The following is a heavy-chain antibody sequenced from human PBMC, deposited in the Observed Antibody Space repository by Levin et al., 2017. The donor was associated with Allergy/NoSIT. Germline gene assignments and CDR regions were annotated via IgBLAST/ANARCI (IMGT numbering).Heavy chain of an antibody. V-gene: IGHV3-9*01. CDR3: AKGGRYYDFWSGYYLEPFDY. CDR1: GFTFDDYA. CDR2: ISWNSGSI. Sequence: SLKISCAASGFTFDDYAMHWVRQAPGKGLEWVSGISWNSGSIGYADSVKGRFTISRDNAKNSLYLQMNSLRAEDTALYYCAKGGRYYDFWSGYYLEPFDYWGQGTLVTVSS. J-gene: IGHJ4*02. D-gene: IGHD3-3*01.